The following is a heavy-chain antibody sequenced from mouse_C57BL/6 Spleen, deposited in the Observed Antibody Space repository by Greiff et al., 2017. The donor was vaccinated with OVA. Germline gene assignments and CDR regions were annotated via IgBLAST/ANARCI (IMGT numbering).Heavy chain of an antibody. CDR1: GYTFTSYW. J-gene: IGHJ2*01. CDR2: IYPGSGST. V-gene: IGHV1-55*01. D-gene: IGHD1-1*01. Sequence: QVQLQQPGAELVKPGASVKMSCKASGYTFTSYWITWVKQRPGQGLEWIGDIYPGSGSTNYNEKFKSKATLTVDTSSSTAYMQLSSLTSEDSAVYYCAREEFNYYYGSRGYYFDYWGQGTTLTVSS. CDR3: AREEFNYYYGSRGYYFDY.